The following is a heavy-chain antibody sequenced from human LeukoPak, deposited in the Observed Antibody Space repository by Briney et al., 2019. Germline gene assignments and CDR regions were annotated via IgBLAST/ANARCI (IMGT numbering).Heavy chain of an antibody. D-gene: IGHD3-16*01. CDR3: ARDGLGGSGAFDI. V-gene: IGHV1-2*02. CDR2: INPDSGGT. CDR1: GYTFTGYY. J-gene: IGHJ3*02. Sequence: ASVKVSCKASGYTFTGYYIHWVRQAPGQGLEWMGWINPDSGGTNYAQKFQGGVTMTRDTSISTAHMEPSRLRSDDTAVYYCARDGLGGSGAFDIWGQGTMVTVSS.